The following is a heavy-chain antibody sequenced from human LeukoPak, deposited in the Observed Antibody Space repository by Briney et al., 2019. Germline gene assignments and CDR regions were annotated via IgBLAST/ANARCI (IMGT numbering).Heavy chain of an antibody. D-gene: IGHD6-13*01. J-gene: IGHJ4*02. V-gene: IGHV4-39*01. CDR3: ARQFAPEAATHPYYFDY. CDR2: IYYSGST. Sequence: SETLSLTCTVSGGSTSSSGYYWGWIRQPPGKGLEWIVSIYYSGSTYYNPSLKSRATISVDTSKNQFSLKLSSVTAADTAVYYSARQFAPEAATHPYYFDYWGQGTLVTVSS. CDR1: GGSTSSSGYY.